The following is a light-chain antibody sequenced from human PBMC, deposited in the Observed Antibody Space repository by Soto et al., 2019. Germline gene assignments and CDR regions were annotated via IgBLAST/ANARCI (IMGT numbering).Light chain of an antibody. Sequence: DIVTTQSPDSLAVSLGEKATINCKSSQSVLHSSNNKNYLAWYQQKPGQPPKLLIYWASTRESGVPDRFSGSGSGTDFTLSISSLQAEDVAVYYCQQYYSPWTFGQGTKVEIK. CDR3: QQYYSPWT. CDR1: QSVLHSSNNKNY. V-gene: IGKV4-1*01. J-gene: IGKJ1*01. CDR2: WAS.